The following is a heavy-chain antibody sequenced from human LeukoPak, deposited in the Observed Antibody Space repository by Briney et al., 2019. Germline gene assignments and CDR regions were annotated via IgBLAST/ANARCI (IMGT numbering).Heavy chain of an antibody. V-gene: IGHV1-24*01. CDR1: GYTLTELS. Sequence: EASVKVSCTVSGYTLTELSMHWVRQAPGKGLEWMGGFDPEDGETIYAQKFQGRVTMTEDTSTDTAYMELSSLRSEDTAVYYCATWIGSITMVRGVQDAFDIWGQGTMVTVSS. J-gene: IGHJ3*02. CDR3: ATWIGSITMVRGVQDAFDI. D-gene: IGHD3-10*01. CDR2: FDPEDGET.